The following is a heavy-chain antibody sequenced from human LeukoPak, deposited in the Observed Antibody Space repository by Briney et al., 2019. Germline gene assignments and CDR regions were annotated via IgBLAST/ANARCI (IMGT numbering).Heavy chain of an antibody. CDR1: GGSISSSSYY. Sequence: SETLSLTCTVSGGSISSSSYYWGWIRQPPGKGLEWIGSIYYSGSTYYNPSLKSRVTISVDTSKNQFSLKLSSVTAADTAVYYCASRFYDFWSGSAYMDVWGKGTTVTVSS. D-gene: IGHD3-3*01. CDR2: IYYSGST. V-gene: IGHV4-39*01. CDR3: ASRFYDFWSGSAYMDV. J-gene: IGHJ6*03.